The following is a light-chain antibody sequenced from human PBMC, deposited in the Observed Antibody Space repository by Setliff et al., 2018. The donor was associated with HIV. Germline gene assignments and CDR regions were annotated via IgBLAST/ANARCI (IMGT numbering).Light chain of an antibody. Sequence: QSALTQPPSASGTPGQRVTISCSGSSSNIGSNTVNWYQHLPGPAPKLLIYGDTHRPSRVPDRFSGSKSGTPASLAISGLQSEDVADYYCAAWDDSLNGYVFGTGTKVTVL. V-gene: IGLV1-44*01. J-gene: IGLJ1*01. CDR2: GDT. CDR1: SSNIGSNT. CDR3: AAWDDSLNGYV.